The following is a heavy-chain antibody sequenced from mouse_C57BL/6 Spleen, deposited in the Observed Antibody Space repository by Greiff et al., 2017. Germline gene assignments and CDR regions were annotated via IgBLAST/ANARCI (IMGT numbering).Heavy chain of an antibody. V-gene: IGHV1-53*01. J-gene: IGHJ4*01. Sequence: VQLQQPGTELVKPGASVKLSCKASGYTFTSYWMHWVKQRPGQGLEWIGNINPSNGGTNYNEKFKSKATLTVDKSSSTAYMQLSSLTSEDSAVYYCARSNKWYYYAMDYWGQGTSVTVSS. CDR1: GYTFTSYW. CDR2: INPSNGGT. D-gene: IGHD1-3*01. CDR3: ARSNKWYYYAMDY.